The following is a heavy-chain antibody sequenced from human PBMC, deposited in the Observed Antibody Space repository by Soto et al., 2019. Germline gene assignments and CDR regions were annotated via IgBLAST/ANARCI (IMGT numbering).Heavy chain of an antibody. D-gene: IGHD1-26*01. CDR3: ARALRRSGFDY. V-gene: IGHV3-33*01. J-gene: IGHJ4*02. CDR2: IWYDGSNK. Sequence: CLRLSCSASLFTFSSYGMHCVRQAPGKGLEWVAVIWYDGSNKYYADSVKGRFTISRDNSKNTLYLQMNSLRAEDTAVYYCARALRRSGFDYWGQGTLVTVSS. CDR1: LFTFSSYG.